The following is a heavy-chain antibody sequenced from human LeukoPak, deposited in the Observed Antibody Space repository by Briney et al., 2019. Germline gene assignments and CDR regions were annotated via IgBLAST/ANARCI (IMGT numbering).Heavy chain of an antibody. Sequence: PSQTLSLTCTVSGGSISSGGYYWSWIRQPPGEGLEWIGSFYYSGSTYYNPSLKSRVTISVDTSKNQFSLKLSSVTAADTAVYYCARVDISGYCYVDSWGQGTLVTVSS. D-gene: IGHD3-22*01. CDR1: GGSISSGGYY. CDR3: ARVDISGYCYVDS. CDR2: FYYSGST. J-gene: IGHJ5*02. V-gene: IGHV4-39*01.